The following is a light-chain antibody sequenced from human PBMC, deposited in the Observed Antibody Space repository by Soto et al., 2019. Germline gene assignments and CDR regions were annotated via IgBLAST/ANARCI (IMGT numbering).Light chain of an antibody. V-gene: IGKV1-39*01. CDR2: AAS. J-gene: IGKJ3*01. CDR3: QQSYSTKFT. Sequence: DIQMTQSPSSLSASVGDRVTITCRASQSISSYLNWYQQKPGKAPKLLIYAASSLHSGVPSRFSSSGSGTDFTLTISSLQPEDFATYYCQQSYSTKFTFGPGTKVDIK. CDR1: QSISSY.